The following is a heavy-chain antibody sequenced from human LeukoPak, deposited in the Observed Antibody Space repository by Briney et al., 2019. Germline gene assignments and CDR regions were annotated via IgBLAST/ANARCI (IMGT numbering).Heavy chain of an antibody. D-gene: IGHD3-22*01. CDR1: GFTVSSSY. J-gene: IGHJ4*02. V-gene: IGHV3-53*01. CDR3: ARDGVGYDSSGQLDY. CDR2: IYSGGST. Sequence: GGSLRLSCAASGFTVSSSYMSWVRQAPGKGLEWVSVIYSGGSTYYADSVKGRFTIPRDNSKNTLYLQMNSLRAEDTAVYYCARDGVGYDSSGQLDYWGQGTLVTVSS.